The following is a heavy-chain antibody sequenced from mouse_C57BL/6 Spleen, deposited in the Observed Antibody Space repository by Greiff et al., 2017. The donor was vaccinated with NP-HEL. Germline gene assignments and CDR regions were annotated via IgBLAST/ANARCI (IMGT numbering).Heavy chain of an antibody. J-gene: IGHJ2*01. CDR2: INPYNGGT. D-gene: IGHD1-1*01. CDR3: AFITTVVADYFDY. CDR1: GYTFTDYY. Sequence: EVQLQQSGPVLVKPGASVKMSCKASGYTFTDYYMNWVKQSHGKSLEWIGVINPYNGGTSYNQKFKGKATLTVDKSSSTAYMELNNLTSEDSAVYYCAFITTVVADYFDYWGQGTTLTVSS. V-gene: IGHV1-19*01.